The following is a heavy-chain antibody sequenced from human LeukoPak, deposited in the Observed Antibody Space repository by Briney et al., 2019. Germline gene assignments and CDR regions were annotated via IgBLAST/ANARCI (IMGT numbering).Heavy chain of an antibody. Sequence: ASVKVSCKVSGYTLSDVSMHWVRQGPGKGLGWMGGFVLEDGERIYAQKFRGRVRVTEDTSTDTAYMELSSLRSEDTAVYYCATLDLPPSTAAVASWGQGTLVTVSS. CDR2: FVLEDGER. V-gene: IGHV1-24*01. D-gene: IGHD6-13*01. CDR1: GYTLSDVS. J-gene: IGHJ5*01. CDR3: ATLDLPPSTAAVAS.